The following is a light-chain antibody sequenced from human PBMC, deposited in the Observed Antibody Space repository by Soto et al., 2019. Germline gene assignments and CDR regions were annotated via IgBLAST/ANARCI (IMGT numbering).Light chain of an antibody. V-gene: IGLV2-14*01. Sequence: QSVLTRPASVSGSPGQSSTISCTGTTSDVGGYKSVSWYQQHPGRAPTLMIYEVNNRPSGVSSRFSGSKSGNTASLTISGLQAEDEADYYCSSYATTSALGFFGTGTKVTVL. CDR1: TSDVGGYKS. CDR2: EVN. J-gene: IGLJ1*01. CDR3: SSYATTSALGF.